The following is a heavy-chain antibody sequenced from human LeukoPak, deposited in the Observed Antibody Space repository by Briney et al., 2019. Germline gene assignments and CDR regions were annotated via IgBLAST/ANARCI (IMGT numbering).Heavy chain of an antibody. J-gene: IGHJ4*02. CDR3: ARESITGDRDFDY. CDR2: ISSGSRTI. Sequence: GGSLRLSCAASGFSFSSYSMNWVRQAPGRGLEWISYISSGSRTIFYADSVKGRFTIFRDNAKNSLYLLMNSLRADDTAVYYCARESITGDRDFDYWGLGTLITVSS. CDR1: GFSFSSYS. D-gene: IGHD7-27*01. V-gene: IGHV3-48*01.